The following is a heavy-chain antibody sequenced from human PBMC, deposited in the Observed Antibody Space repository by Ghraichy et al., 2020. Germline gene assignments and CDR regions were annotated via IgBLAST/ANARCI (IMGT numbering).Heavy chain of an antibody. Sequence: GGSLRLSCAVSEFTFDGYPMTWVRQAPGKGLEWVSTLGADGRSTFYADSVKGRFTISRDKSKRTMYLQCDLERKRTGRDRQKLPTQKEGGRLGEGAF. V-gene: IGHV3-23*01. CDR2: LGADGRST. CDR1: EFTFDGYP. CDR3: LPTQKEGGRLGEGAF. J-gene: IGHJ3*01. D-gene: IGHD3-10*01.